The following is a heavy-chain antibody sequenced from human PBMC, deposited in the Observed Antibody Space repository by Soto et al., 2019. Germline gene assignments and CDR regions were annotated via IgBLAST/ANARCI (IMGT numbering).Heavy chain of an antibody. Sequence: QVHLVQSGTEVKKPGSSVRVSCKASAGTFSTYAIAWVRQAPGQRLEWMGEFISTFHKTNYAQKFQGRLTLTADDATSTAYLELRSLTSRDTVVYYCVRAWVRSSALTLARDSWGQGTLVSVS. CDR2: FISTFHKT. CDR3: VRAWVRSSALTLARDS. D-gene: IGHD6-6*01. CDR1: AGTFSTYA. V-gene: IGHV1-69*01. J-gene: IGHJ4*02.